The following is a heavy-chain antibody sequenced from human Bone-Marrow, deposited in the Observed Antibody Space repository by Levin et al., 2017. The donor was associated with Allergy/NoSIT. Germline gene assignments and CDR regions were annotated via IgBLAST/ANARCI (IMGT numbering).Heavy chain of an antibody. CDR3: ARDRGQQPPGDY. J-gene: IGHJ4*02. V-gene: IGHV3-21*01. D-gene: IGHD6-13*01. CDR2: ISSSSSYI. CDR1: GFTFSSYS. Sequence: LSLTCAASGFTFSSYSMNWVRQAPGKGLEWVSSISSSSSYIYYADSVKGRFTISRDNAKNSLYLQMNSLRAEDTAVYYCARDRGQQPPGDYWGQGTLVTVSS.